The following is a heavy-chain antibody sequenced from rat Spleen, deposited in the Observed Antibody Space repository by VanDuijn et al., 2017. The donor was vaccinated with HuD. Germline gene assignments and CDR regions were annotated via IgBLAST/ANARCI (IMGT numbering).Heavy chain of an antibody. V-gene: IGHV5-25*01. CDR1: GFTFNNYW. CDR3: ARVGDA. J-gene: IGHJ4*01. CDR2: ISTDGANT. Sequence: EVKLVESGGGLVQPGRSLKLSCAASGFTFNNYWMTWVRQAPTKGLEWVASISTDGANTYYPDSVKGRFTISRDNAENTVYLQMDSLRSEDTATYYCARVGDAWGQGASVTVSS.